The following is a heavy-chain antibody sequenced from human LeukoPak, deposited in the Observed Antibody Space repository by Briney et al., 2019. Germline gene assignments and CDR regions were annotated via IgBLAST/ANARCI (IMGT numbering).Heavy chain of an antibody. CDR3: ARDLRGDYVYFDY. CDR2: IYYSGST. CDR1: GGSISSGGYY. J-gene: IGHJ4*02. D-gene: IGHD4-17*01. V-gene: IGHV4-31*03. Sequence: PSETLSLTCTVSGGSISSGGYYWSWIRQHPGKGLEWIGYIYYSGSTYYNPSLKSRVTISVDTSKNQFSLKLSSVTAADTAVYYCARDLRGDYVYFDYWGQGTLVTVSS.